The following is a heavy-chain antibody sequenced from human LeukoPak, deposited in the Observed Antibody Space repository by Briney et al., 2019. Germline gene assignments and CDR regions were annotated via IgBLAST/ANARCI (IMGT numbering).Heavy chain of an antibody. V-gene: IGHV1-8*01. CDR3: ARGLRYDSSGYYNY. Sequence: ASVKVSCKASGYTFTSYDINWVRQATGQGLEWMGWMNPNSGNTGYAQKFQGRVTMTRNTSIITAYMELSSLRSEDTAVYYCARGLRYDSSGYYNYWGQGTLVTVSS. CDR1: GYTFTSYD. J-gene: IGHJ4*02. CDR2: MNPNSGNT. D-gene: IGHD3-22*01.